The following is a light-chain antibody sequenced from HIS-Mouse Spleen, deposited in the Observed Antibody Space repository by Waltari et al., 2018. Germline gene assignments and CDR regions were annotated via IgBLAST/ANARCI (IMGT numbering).Light chain of an antibody. Sequence: DIVITQSPDSLAVSLGERATINCKSSQSVLYSSNNKNYLAWYQQKPGQPPKLLIYWASTRESGVPYRFSGSGSGTDFTLTISSLQAEDVAVYYCQQYYSTPFTFGPGTKVDIK. CDR1: QSVLYSSNNKNY. J-gene: IGKJ3*01. CDR2: WAS. CDR3: QQYYSTPFT. V-gene: IGKV4-1*01.